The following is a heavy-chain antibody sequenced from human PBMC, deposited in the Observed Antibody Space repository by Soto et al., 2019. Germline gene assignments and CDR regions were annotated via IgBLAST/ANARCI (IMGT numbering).Heavy chain of an antibody. CDR3: ASSPGYYNILTAYYIDY. CDR2: LYYSGST. D-gene: IGHD3-9*01. CDR1: GASISSGGYF. Sequence: QVQLQESGPGLVKPSQTLSLTCAVSGASISSGGYFWTWIRQHPGKGLEWIGYLYYSGSTSYNPSLKSRVNISTDTSKNKFYLKLTSVTAADTAVYYCASSPGYYNILTAYYIDYWGQGTLVTVSS. J-gene: IGHJ4*02. V-gene: IGHV4-31*11.